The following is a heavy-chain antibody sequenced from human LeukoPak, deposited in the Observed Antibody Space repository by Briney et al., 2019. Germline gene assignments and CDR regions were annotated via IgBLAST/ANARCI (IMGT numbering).Heavy chain of an antibody. CDR3: ARGLSPFDY. J-gene: IGHJ4*02. CDR2: IIPILGIA. V-gene: IGHV1-69*04. CDR1: GGTFSSYA. Sequence: ASVKVSCKASGGTFSSYAISWVRQAPGQGLEWMGRIIPILGIANYAQKFQGRVTITADKSTSTAYMELRSLRSDDTAVYYCARGLSPFDYWGQGTLVTVSS.